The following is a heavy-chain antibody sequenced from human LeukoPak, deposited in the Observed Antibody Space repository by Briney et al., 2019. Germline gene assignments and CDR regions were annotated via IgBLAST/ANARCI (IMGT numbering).Heavy chain of an antibody. V-gene: IGHV1-69*13. CDR2: IIPIFGTA. D-gene: IGHD4-17*01. Sequence: EASVKVSCKAPVGTFSSYAISWVRQAPGQGIEWMGGIIPIFGTANYAQKFQGRVTITADESTSTAYMELSSLRSEDTAVYYCAREELTVTVDYYYGMDVWGQGTTVTVSS. CDR1: VGTFSSYA. J-gene: IGHJ6*02. CDR3: AREELTVTVDYYYGMDV.